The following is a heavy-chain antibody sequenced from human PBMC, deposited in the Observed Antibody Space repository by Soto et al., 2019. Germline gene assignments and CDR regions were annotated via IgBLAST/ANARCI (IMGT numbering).Heavy chain of an antibody. V-gene: IGHV3-15*01. D-gene: IGHD4-4*01. Sequence: PGGSLRLSCAASGFTFSNAWMSWVRQAPGKGLEWVGRIKSKTDGGTTDYAAPVKGRFTISRDDSKNTLYLQMNSLKTEDTAVYYCTTGSPTTLYYYGMDVWGQGTTVTVSS. CDR1: GFTFSNAW. CDR3: TTGSPTTLYYYGMDV. CDR2: IKSKTDGGTT. J-gene: IGHJ6*02.